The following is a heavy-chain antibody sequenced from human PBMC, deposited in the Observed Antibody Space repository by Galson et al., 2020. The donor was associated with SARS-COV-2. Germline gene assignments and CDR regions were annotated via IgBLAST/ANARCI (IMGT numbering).Heavy chain of an antibody. CDR1: DVSMTSYY. Sequence: SQTLSLTCSVSDVSMTSYYWSWIRQPPGKGLEWIGYISYSGSTSYNPSLRSRVTILVDLSRNQFSLNLSSVTAADTAVYYCARDPAPLYGDNYYYGMDVWGRGTTVTVSS. D-gene: IGHD4-17*01. CDR2: ISYSGST. J-gene: IGHJ6*02. CDR3: ARDPAPLYGDNYYYGMDV. V-gene: IGHV4-59*01.